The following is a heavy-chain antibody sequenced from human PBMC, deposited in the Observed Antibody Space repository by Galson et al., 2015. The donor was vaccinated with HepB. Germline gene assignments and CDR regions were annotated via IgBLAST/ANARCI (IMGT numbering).Heavy chain of an antibody. V-gene: IGHV3-21*01. CDR1: GFTFSSYS. D-gene: IGHD4-23*01. CDR2: ISSSSSYI. CDR3: ARRPSATVVTPTDY. Sequence: SLRLSCAASGFTFSSYSMNWVRQAPGKGLEWVSSISSSSSYIYYADSVKGRFTISRDNAKNSLYLQMNSLRAEDTAVYYCARRPSATVVTPTDYWGQGTLVTVSS. J-gene: IGHJ4*02.